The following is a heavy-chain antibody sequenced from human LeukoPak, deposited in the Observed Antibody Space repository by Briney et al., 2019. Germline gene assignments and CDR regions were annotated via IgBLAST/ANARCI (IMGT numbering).Heavy chain of an antibody. CDR3: ARGRQQLALGYYYMDV. J-gene: IGHJ6*03. CDR2: IYTSGST. Sequence: PSETLSLTCAVSGGSISSGSYYWSWIRQPAGKGLEWIGRIYTSGSTNYNPSLKSRVTISVDTSKNQFSLKLSSVTAADTAVYYCARGRQQLALGYYYMDVWGKGTTVTVSS. D-gene: IGHD6-13*01. CDR1: GGSISSGSYY. V-gene: IGHV4-61*02.